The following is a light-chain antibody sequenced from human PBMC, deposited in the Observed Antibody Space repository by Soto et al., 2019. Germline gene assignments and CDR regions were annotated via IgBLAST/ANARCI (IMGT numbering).Light chain of an antibody. Sequence: QSVLTQPPSVSAAPGQRVTISCSGSSSNIENNYVSWYRQLPGTAPKLLIYENNKRPSWIPDRYSGSKSGTSATLGITGFETGDEADYYCATWDSSLSGGVFGTGTKLTVL. CDR3: ATWDSSLSGGV. CDR1: SSNIENNY. J-gene: IGLJ1*01. V-gene: IGLV1-51*02. CDR2: ENN.